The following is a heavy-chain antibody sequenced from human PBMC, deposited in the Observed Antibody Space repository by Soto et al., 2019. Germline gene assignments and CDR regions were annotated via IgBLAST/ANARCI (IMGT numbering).Heavy chain of an antibody. J-gene: IGHJ5*02. CDR3: ARANSVSGRSWFDP. CDR1: GGSASSADHY. D-gene: IGHD1-26*01. V-gene: IGHV4-31*03. CDR2: IYYTGST. Sequence: LSLTCTVSGGSASSADHYWSWIRQHPGKGLEWIGYIYYTGSTYYNPSLKSRVSISVDTSKNQFSLNLTSLTAADTAMYYCARANSVSGRSWFDPWGQGTLVTVSS.